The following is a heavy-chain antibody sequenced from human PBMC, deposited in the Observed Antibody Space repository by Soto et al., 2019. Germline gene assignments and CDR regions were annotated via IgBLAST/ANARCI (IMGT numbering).Heavy chain of an antibody. CDR3: ASPKEVEYDILTGYPYHRSQDYAFDY. CDR1: GGTFSSYA. CDR2: IIPIFGTA. D-gene: IGHD3-9*01. J-gene: IGHJ4*02. Sequence: ASVKVSCKASGGTFSSYAISWVRQAPGQGLEWMGGIIPIFGTANYAQKFQGRVTITADESTSTAYMELSSLRSEDTAVYYCASPKEVEYDILTGYPYHRSQDYAFDYWGQGTLVTVSS. V-gene: IGHV1-69*13.